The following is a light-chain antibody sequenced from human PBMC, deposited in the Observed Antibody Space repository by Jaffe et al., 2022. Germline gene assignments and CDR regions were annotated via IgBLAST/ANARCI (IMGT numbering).Light chain of an antibody. J-gene: IGLJ2*01. V-gene: IGLV3-19*01. CDR3: NSRDSSGNHVV. CDR2: AKD. Sequence: SSELTQDPAVSVALGQTVRITCQGDSLRSYYASWYQQKPGQAPVLVIYAKDNRPSGIPDRFSGSSSGNTASLTITGTQAEDEADYYCNSRDSSGNHVVFGGGTKLTVL. CDR1: SLRSYY.